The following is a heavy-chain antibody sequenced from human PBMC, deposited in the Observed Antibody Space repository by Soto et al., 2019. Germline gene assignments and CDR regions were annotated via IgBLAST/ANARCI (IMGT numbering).Heavy chain of an antibody. CDR1: GGSVNGYY. CDR3: ATRITVFGLLIPPLDP. D-gene: IGHD3-3*01. CDR2: INHTGGT. V-gene: IGHV4-34*01. J-gene: IGHJ5*02. Sequence: SETLSLTCAVYGGSVNGYYWNWIRQPPGKGLEWIGEINHTGGTHYNPSLKSRVTMSVDTSKNQFSLRLRSVTAADTAIYYCATRITVFGLLIPPLDPWGQGTEVTVYS.